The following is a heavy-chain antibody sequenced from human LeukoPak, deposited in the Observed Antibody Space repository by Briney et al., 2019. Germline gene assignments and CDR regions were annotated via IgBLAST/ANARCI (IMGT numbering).Heavy chain of an antibody. CDR2: VSGSGGST. Sequence: GGSLRLSCAASGFTFNNYVMSWVRQAPGKGLEWVSTVSGSGGSTNYADSVKGRFTISRDNSKNTLYLQMNSLRAEDTALYYCADHYYGSGTNVFDIWGQETMVTVSS. CDR1: GFTFNNYV. V-gene: IGHV3-23*01. D-gene: IGHD3-10*01. J-gene: IGHJ3*02. CDR3: ADHYYGSGTNVFDI.